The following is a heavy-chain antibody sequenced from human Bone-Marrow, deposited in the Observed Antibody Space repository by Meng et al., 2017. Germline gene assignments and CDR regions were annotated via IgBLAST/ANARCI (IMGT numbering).Heavy chain of an antibody. CDR2: IYDSGST. V-gene: IGHV4-59*01. CDR1: GGSTSSNY. Sequence: SETLSLTCTVPGGSTSSNYWSWIRQPPGKGLEWIGYIYDSGSTNYNPTLKSRVTISVDTSKNKFSLKLSTVTAADTAVYYGAGSDYGDNPWAFDVWGQGTMVTVSS. J-gene: IGHJ3*01. CDR3: AGSDYGDNPWAFDV. D-gene: IGHD4-17*01.